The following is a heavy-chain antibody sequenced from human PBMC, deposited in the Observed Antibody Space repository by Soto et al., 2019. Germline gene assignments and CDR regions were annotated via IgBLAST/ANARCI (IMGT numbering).Heavy chain of an antibody. D-gene: IGHD3-10*01. J-gene: IGHJ6*02. CDR1: GYNFSAYH. CDR3: ARDRRASGPYAGVDV. V-gene: IGHV1-2*02. CDR2: INSDSGDT. Sequence: QVHLVQSGTEVKKPGASVKVSCEPSGYNFSAYHIHWVRQTPGQGLEWMGWINSDSGDTNYAQNFQGRVTMTRDMSASVAYMELSRLTSDDTAVYYCARDRRASGPYAGVDVWGQWTPVAVS.